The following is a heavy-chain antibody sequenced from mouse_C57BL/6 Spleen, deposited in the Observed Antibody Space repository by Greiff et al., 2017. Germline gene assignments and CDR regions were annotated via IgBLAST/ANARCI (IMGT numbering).Heavy chain of an antibody. J-gene: IGHJ2*01. D-gene: IGHD2-5*01. Sequence: QVQLQQPGAELVMPGASVKLSCKASGYTFTSYWMHWVKQRPGQGLEWIGEIDPSDSYTTYNQKFKGKSTLTVDKSSSTTYMQLSSLTSEDSAVYDGARRAYSNYFDYGGQGTTLTVSS. CDR2: IDPSDSYT. V-gene: IGHV1-69*01. CDR1: GYTFTSYW. CDR3: ARRAYSNYFDY.